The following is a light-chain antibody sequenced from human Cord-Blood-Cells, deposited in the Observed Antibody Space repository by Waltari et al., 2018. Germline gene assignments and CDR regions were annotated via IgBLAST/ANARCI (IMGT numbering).Light chain of an antibody. CDR2: EVS. CDR1: SSDVGGYNY. CDR3: SSYAGSNNFV. Sequence: QSALTQPPSASGSPGQSVTISCTGTSSDVGGYNYVSWYQQHPGKAPKLMIYEVSKRPSGVPERFSGSKSGNTASLTVSGLQAEDEADYYCSSYAGSNNFVFGGGTKLTVL. J-gene: IGLJ3*02. V-gene: IGLV2-8*01.